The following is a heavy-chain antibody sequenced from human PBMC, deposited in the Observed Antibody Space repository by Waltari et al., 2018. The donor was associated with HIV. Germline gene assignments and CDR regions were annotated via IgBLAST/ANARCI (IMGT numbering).Heavy chain of an antibody. J-gene: IGHJ6*03. CDR2: IWYDGSNK. V-gene: IGHV3-33*01. Sequence: QVQLVESGGGVVQPGRSLRLSCAASGFTFSSYGMHWVRQAPGKGLEWVAVIWYDGSNKYYADSVKVRFTSSRDNSNNTLYLQMNSLRAEDTAVYYCARVGYSSSWYRGDKYYYDDMDIWGKGTTVTVSS. CDR1: GFTFSSYG. CDR3: ARVGYSSSWYRGDKYYYDDMDI. D-gene: IGHD6-13*01.